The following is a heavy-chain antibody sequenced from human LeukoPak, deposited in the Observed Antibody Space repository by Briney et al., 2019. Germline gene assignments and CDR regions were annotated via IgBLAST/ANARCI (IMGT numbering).Heavy chain of an antibody. V-gene: IGHV3-30*03. D-gene: IGHD3-3*01. CDR3: ARRYYDFWSGYYSFDY. CDR1: GFTFSSYG. J-gene: IGHJ4*02. CDR2: ISYDGSNK. Sequence: GGSLRLSCAASGFTFSSYGMHWVRQAPGKGLEWVAVISYDGSNKYYADSVKGRFTISRDNSKNTLYLQMNSLRAEDTAVYYCARRYYDFWSGYYSFDYWGQGTLVTVSS.